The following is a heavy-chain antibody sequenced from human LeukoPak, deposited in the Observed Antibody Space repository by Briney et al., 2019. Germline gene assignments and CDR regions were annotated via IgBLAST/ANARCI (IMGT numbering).Heavy chain of an antibody. J-gene: IGHJ5*02. CDR2: ISWNSGSI. D-gene: IGHD6-13*01. V-gene: IGHV3-9*01. CDR1: GFTFDDYA. Sequence: GGSLRLSCAASGFTFDDYAMHWVRHAPGKGLEWVSGISWNSGSIIYADSVKGRFTISRDNAKNSLYLQMNSLRAEDTALYYCAKDTRVAAAGIVYNWFDPWGQGTLVTVSS. CDR3: AKDTRVAAAGIVYNWFDP.